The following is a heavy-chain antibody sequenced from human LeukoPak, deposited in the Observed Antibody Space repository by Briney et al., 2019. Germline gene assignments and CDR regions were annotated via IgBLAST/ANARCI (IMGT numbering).Heavy chain of an antibody. CDR1: GFTFDDYA. J-gene: IGHJ3*02. D-gene: IGHD5-12*01. CDR2: INWNSGSI. Sequence: GGSVRLSCAASGFTFDDYAMHWVRQVPGKGLEWVSGINWNSGSIGYADSVKGRFTISRDKSKNTLYLQMNSLRAEDTAVYYCARVQGETLPTNAFDIWGQGTMVTVSS. V-gene: IGHV3-9*01. CDR3: ARVQGETLPTNAFDI.